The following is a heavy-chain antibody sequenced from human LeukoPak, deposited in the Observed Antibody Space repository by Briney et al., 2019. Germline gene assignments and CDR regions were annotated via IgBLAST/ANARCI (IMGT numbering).Heavy chain of an antibody. Sequence: GGSLRLSCAASGFSVNSDYMTWLRQAPGKRLDWVSVLYSSGTTVYADSVRGRFTISRDNSKNTLYLQMNSLRAEDTAVYYCAKELRWAYYDSSGSDNWGQGTLVTVSS. CDR3: AKELRWAYYDSSGSDN. CDR1: GFSVNSDY. V-gene: IGHV3-66*01. J-gene: IGHJ4*02. D-gene: IGHD3-22*01. CDR2: LYSSGTT.